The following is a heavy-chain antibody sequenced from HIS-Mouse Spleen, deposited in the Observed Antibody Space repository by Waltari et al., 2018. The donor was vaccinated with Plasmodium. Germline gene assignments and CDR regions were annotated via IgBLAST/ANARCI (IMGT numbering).Heavy chain of an antibody. J-gene: IGHJ3*02. V-gene: IGHV4-34*01. CDR1: GVYFIGYY. D-gene: IGHD3-9*01. CDR3: ARAPIRDAFDI. CDR2: INHSGST. Sequence: QVQLQQWGAGLLKPSETLSLTCAVSGVYFIGYYLTWIRQPPGKGLEWIGEINHSGSTNYHPSLKSRVTISVDTSKNQFSLKLSSVTAADTAVYYCARAPIRDAFDIWGQGTMVTVSS.